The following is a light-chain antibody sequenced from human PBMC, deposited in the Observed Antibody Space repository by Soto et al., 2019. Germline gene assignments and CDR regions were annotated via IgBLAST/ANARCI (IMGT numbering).Light chain of an antibody. Sequence: LLTQSPATLSLSPGEGATLACRTSQSIHTSLAWYQQQPGQHPRIVVYDSTLRANGVPDRFGGSRSGTEFTLTINNLEPEDFAVYYCQQRNVWPPITFGQGTRLEIK. J-gene: IGKJ5*01. V-gene: IGKV3-11*01. CDR1: QSIHTS. CDR2: DST. CDR3: QQRNVWPPIT.